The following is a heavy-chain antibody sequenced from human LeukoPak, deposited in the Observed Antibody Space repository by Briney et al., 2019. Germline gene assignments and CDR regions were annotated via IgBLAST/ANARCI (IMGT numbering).Heavy chain of an antibody. D-gene: IGHD5-12*01. Sequence: GGSLRLSCAASGFTFSSYGLHWVRQAPGKGLEWVAFLRYDGSNKYYADSVKGRFTISRDNSNNTLYLQIKSLRAEDTAVYYCAKDISGDGDYFDYWGQGTLVTVSS. J-gene: IGHJ4*02. CDR2: LRYDGSNK. CDR1: GFTFSSYG. V-gene: IGHV3-30*02. CDR3: AKDISGDGDYFDY.